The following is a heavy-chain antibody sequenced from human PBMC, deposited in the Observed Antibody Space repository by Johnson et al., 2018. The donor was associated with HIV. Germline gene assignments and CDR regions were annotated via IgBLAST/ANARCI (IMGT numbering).Heavy chain of an antibody. CDR1: GFTFDDYA. CDR3: AKDKGAAAGYDAFDI. V-gene: IGHV3-9*01. J-gene: IGHJ3*02. Sequence: VQLVESGGGLVQPGRSLRLSCAASGFTFDDYAMHWVRQAPGKGLEWVSGISWNSGSIGYADSVKGRFTISRDNAKNSLYLQMNSLRAEDTALYYCAKDKGAAAGYDAFDIWGQWTMVTVSS. CDR2: ISWNSGSI. D-gene: IGHD6-13*01.